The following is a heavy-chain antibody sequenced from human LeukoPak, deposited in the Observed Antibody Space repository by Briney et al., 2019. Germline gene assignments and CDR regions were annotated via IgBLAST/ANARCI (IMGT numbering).Heavy chain of an antibody. CDR3: ARRLNHGDYGSDY. V-gene: IGHV3-21*01. D-gene: IGHD4-17*01. CDR1: GFTFSSYS. J-gene: IGHJ4*02. CDR2: ISGSSRYI. Sequence: PGGTLRLSCAASGFTFSSYSMNWVPQAPGKGLEWVSAISGSSRYIYYADSVKGRFTISRDNAKNSLHLQMNSLRAEDSAVYYCARRLNHGDYGSDYWGQGTLVTVSS.